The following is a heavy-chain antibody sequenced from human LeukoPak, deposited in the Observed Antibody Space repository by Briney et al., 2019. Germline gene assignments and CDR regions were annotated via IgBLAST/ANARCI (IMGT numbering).Heavy chain of an antibody. CDR3: ARDRDPYDFWSGILYFDY. J-gene: IGHJ4*02. Sequence: GGSLRLSCAASGFTFSSYAMPWVRQAPGKGLEWVAVISYDGSNKYYADSVKGRFTISRDNSKNTLYLQMNSLRAEDTAVYYCARDRDPYDFWSGILYFDYWGQGTLVTVSS. D-gene: IGHD3-3*01. CDR2: ISYDGSNK. CDR1: GFTFSSYA. V-gene: IGHV3-30-3*01.